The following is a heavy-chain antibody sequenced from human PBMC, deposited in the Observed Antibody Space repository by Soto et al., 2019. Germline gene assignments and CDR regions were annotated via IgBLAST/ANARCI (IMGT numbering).Heavy chain of an antibody. Sequence: PGGSLRLSCAVSGLTFSSYAMHWVRQAPGKGLEWVAKISYNGNFEDYADSVKGRFAISRDNSNNTLYLQMNSLRAEDTARYYCTRDYNEGSGRFDYWGQGTLVTVSS. CDR2: ISYNGNFE. V-gene: IGHV3-30*09. D-gene: IGHD3-22*01. J-gene: IGHJ4*02. CDR3: TRDYNEGSGRFDY. CDR1: GLTFSSYA.